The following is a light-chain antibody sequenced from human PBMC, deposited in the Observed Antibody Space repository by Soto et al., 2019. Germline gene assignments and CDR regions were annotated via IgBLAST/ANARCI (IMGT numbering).Light chain of an antibody. V-gene: IGLV2-14*01. Sequence: QSVLTQPASVSGSPGQSITISRTGTSSDVGGHNYVSWYQQHPGKAPKLMIYEVSNRPSGVSNRFSGSKSGNTASLTISGLQAEDEADYYCSSYTSSSTLPYVFGTGTKVTVL. CDR2: EVS. CDR3: SSYTSSSTLPYV. CDR1: SSDVGGHNY. J-gene: IGLJ1*01.